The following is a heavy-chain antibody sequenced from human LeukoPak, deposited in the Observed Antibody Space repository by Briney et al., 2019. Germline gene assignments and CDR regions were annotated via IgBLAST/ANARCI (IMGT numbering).Heavy chain of an antibody. CDR3: ARFLPLGSSSWPSYYYYYGMDV. Sequence: SETLSLTCTVSGGSISSYYWSWIRQPPGKGLEWIGYIYYSGSTNYNPSLKSRVTISVDTPKNQFSLKLSSVTAADTAVYYCARFLPLGSSSWPSYYYYYGMDVWGQGTTVTVSS. V-gene: IGHV4-59*08. J-gene: IGHJ6*02. CDR2: IYYSGST. CDR1: GGSISSYY. D-gene: IGHD6-13*01.